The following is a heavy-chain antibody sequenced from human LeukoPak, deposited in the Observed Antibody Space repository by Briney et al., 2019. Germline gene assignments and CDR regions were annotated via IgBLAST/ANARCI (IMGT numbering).Heavy chain of an antibody. J-gene: IGHJ4*02. V-gene: IGHV3-21*01. D-gene: IGHD4-23*01. CDR1: GFTFSSYT. CDR2: ISSSSSLI. CDR3: ASSVVNGY. Sequence: GGSLRLSCTASGFTFSSYTMNWARQAPGKGLQWVSSISSSSSLIYYADSVKGRFTISRDNAKNSLYLQMNSLRVEDTAVYYCASSVVNGYWGQGTLVTVSS.